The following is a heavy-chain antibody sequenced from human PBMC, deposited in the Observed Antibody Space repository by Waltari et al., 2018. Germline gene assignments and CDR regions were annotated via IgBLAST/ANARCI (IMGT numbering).Heavy chain of an antibody. Sequence: QVQLQESGPGLVKPSETLSLTCAASGYSISSGYYWGWTAQPPGKGLDWFGSIYHSGGPYYNPSPKSRVTISVDTSKNQFSLKLSSVTSADTAVYYCARHVVRHGSGYFDYWGQGTLVTVSS. V-gene: IGHV4-38-2*01. D-gene: IGHD3-10*01. CDR2: IYHSGGP. J-gene: IGHJ4*02. CDR1: GYSISSGYY. CDR3: ARHVVRHGSGYFDY.